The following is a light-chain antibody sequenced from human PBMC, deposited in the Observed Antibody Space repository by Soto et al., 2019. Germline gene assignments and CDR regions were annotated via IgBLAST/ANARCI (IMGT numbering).Light chain of an antibody. CDR2: GAS. V-gene: IGKV3-15*01. J-gene: IGKJ1*01. CDR3: QQYNNWPPGT. CDR1: QGVSSN. Sequence: EVGMTQSPATLSVSPGERATLSCRAMQGVSSNLAWYQHKPGQAPRLLIYGASTRATGIPARFSGSGSGTEFTLTISSLQSEDFAIYYCQQYNNWPPGTFGQGTKVDIK.